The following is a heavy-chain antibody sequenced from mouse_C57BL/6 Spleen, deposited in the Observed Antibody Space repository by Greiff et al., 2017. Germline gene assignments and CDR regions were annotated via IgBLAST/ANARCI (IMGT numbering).Heavy chain of an antibody. CDR2: IRLKSDNYAT. CDR3: TRIISLSFDY. CDR1: GFTFSNYW. Sequence: EVQVVESGGGLVQPGGSMKLSCVASGFTFSNYWMNWVRQSPEKGLEWVAQIRLKSDNYATYYAESVKGRFTISKDDSKSSFYLQMNNLRAEATVIYYCTRIISLSFDYWGQGTSLTVSS. D-gene: IGHD1-1*01. J-gene: IGHJ2*02. V-gene: IGHV6-3*01.